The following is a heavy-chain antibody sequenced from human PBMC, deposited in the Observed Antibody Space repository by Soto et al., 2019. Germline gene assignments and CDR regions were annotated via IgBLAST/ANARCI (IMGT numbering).Heavy chain of an antibody. CDR1: GFTLSSYA. Sequence: EVQLLESGGGLVQPGGSLRLSCAASGFTLSSYAMSWVRQAPGKGLEWVSATSGSGGSTDYADSVKGRFTISRDNSKNTLYLQMNSLRAEDTAVYYCATLSSYYYDSSGRRNAFDIWGQGTMVTVSS. V-gene: IGHV3-23*01. D-gene: IGHD3-22*01. CDR2: TSGSGGST. J-gene: IGHJ3*02. CDR3: ATLSSYYYDSSGRRNAFDI.